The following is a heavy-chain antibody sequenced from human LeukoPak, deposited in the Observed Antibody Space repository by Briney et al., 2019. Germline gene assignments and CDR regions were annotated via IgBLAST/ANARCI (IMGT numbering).Heavy chain of an antibody. J-gene: IGHJ4*02. CDR1: GFTFSSYA. Sequence: PGGSLRLSCAASGFTFSSYAMSWVRQAPGKGLEWVSAISGSGGSTYYADSVKGRFTISRDNSKSTLYLQMNSLRAEDTAVYYCAKGVEQQLALFDYWGQGTLVTVSS. D-gene: IGHD6-13*01. CDR2: ISGSGGST. CDR3: AKGVEQQLALFDY. V-gene: IGHV3-23*01.